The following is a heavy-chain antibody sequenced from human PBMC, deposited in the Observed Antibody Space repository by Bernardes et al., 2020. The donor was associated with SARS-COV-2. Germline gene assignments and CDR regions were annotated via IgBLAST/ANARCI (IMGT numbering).Heavy chain of an antibody. CDR3: AKEKSITIFGVVRYGMDV. J-gene: IGHJ6*02. D-gene: IGHD3-3*01. CDR1: GFTFSSYA. V-gene: IGHV3-23*01. CDR2: ISGSGGST. Sequence: GSLRLSCAASGFTFSSYAMSWVRQAPGKGLEWVSAISGSGGSTYYADSVKGRFTISRDNSKNTLYLQMNSLRAEDTAVYYCAKEKSITIFGVVRYGMDVWGQGTTVTVSS.